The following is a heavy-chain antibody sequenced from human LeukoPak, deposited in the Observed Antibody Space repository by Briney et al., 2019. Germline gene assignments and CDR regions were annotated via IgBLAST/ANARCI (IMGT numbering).Heavy chain of an antibody. CDR2: INHSGST. V-gene: IGHV4-34*03. CDR3: YSPYYDILTGYLTVHAFDI. CDR1: GGSFSGYY. D-gene: IGHD3-9*01. Sequence: SETLSLTCAVYGGSFSGYYWSWIRQPPGKGLEWIGEINHSGSTNYNPSLKSRVTISVDTSKNQFSLKLSSVTAADTAVYYCYSPYYDILTGYLTVHAFDIWGQGTMVTVSS. J-gene: IGHJ3*02.